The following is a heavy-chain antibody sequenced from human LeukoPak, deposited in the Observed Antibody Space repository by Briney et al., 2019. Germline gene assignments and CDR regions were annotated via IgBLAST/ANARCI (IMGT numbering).Heavy chain of an antibody. CDR3: AREGTSGTLLNWFDL. CDR2: IYGSGST. CDR1: GGSISSYY. Sequence: ETPSLTCTVSGGSISSYYWSWIWQPPGKGLEWIGHIYGSGSTNYNPSLKSRVTLSVDTSKNQFSLKLSSVTAADTAVYYCAREGTSGTLLNWFDLWGQGTLVTVSS. J-gene: IGHJ5*02. D-gene: IGHD1-1*01. V-gene: IGHV4-59*01.